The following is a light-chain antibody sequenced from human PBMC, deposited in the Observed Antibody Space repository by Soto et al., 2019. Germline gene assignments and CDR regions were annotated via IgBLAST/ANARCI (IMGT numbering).Light chain of an antibody. V-gene: IGKV2-30*02. CDR2: KVS. CDR3: VQTIHWPWT. Sequence: DVVMTQSPLSLPVTLGQPASISCRSSQSLVHSDGNTYLNWFQQRPGQSPRRLIYKVSNRDSGVPDRFSGSGSGTDFTLKVSRVEAEDVWVYYCVQTIHWPWTFGQGTKVEIK. CDR1: QSLVHSDGNTY. J-gene: IGKJ1*01.